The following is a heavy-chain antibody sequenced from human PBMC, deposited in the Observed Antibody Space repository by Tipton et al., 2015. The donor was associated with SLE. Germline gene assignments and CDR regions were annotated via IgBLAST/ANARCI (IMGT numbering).Heavy chain of an antibody. V-gene: IGHV1-18*01. Sequence: QLVQSGPEVKKPGASVKVSCKASGYTFTSYGISWVRQAPGQGLEWMGWISAYNGNTNYAQKLQGRVTMATDTSTSTAYMELRSLRSDDPAVYYCARPSGYTAMAPYYYYFDYWGQGTLVTVSS. CDR3: ARPSGYTAMAPYYYYFDY. CDR2: ISAYNGNT. D-gene: IGHD5-18*01. J-gene: IGHJ4*02. CDR1: GYTFTSYG.